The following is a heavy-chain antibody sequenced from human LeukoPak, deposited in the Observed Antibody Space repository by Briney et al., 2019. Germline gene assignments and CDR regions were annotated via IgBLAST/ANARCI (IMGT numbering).Heavy chain of an antibody. Sequence: GGSLRLSCAASGFTFSSYDMHWVRQATGKGLEWVSAIGTAGDTYYPGSVKGRFTISRENAKNSLYLQMNSLRAGDTAVYYCARDGHYYGSGSYPTFDYWGQGTLVTVSS. J-gene: IGHJ4*02. CDR1: GFTFSSYD. D-gene: IGHD3-10*01. CDR3: ARDGHYYGSGSYPTFDY. CDR2: IGTAGDT. V-gene: IGHV3-13*01.